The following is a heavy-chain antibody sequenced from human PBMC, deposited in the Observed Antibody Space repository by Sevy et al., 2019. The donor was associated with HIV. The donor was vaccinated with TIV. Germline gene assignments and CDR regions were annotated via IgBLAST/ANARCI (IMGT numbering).Heavy chain of an antibody. V-gene: IGHV3-43*01. CDR2: ISWDGGST. CDR1: GFTFDDYT. CDR3: AKDILQASREDYYYYGMDV. Sequence: GGSLRLSCAASGFTFDDYTMHWVRQAPGKGLEWVSLISWDGGSTYYADSVKGRFTISRDNSKNSLYLQMNSLRTEDTDLYYCAKDILQASREDYYYYGMDVWGHGTTATVSS. J-gene: IGHJ6*02.